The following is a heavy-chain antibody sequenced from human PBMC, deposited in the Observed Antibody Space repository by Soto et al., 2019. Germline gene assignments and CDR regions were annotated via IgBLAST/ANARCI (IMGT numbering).Heavy chain of an antibody. D-gene: IGHD2-2*01. CDR1: GFTFSDYY. J-gene: IGHJ2*01. CDR2: ISSSGSTI. Sequence: QVQLVESGGGLVKPGGSLRLSCAASGFTFSDYYMSWIRQAPGKGLEWVSYISSSGSTIYYADSVKDRFTISRDNPKNSLNLQMNSLRAEDTAVYYCARGGDCSSTSCYLAGDWYFDLWGRGTLVTVSS. CDR3: ARGGDCSSTSCYLAGDWYFDL. V-gene: IGHV3-11*01.